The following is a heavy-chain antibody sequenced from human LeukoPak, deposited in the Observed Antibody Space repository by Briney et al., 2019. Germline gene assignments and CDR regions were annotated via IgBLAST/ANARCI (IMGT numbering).Heavy chain of an antibody. Sequence: SETLSLTCAVYGGSFSGYYWSWIRQPPGKGLEWIGEINHSGSTNYNPSLKSRVTISVDTSKNQFSLKLSSVTAADTAVYYCARDPYGDYVFDYWGQGTLVTVSS. J-gene: IGHJ4*02. D-gene: IGHD4-17*01. CDR3: ARDPYGDYVFDY. V-gene: IGHV4-34*01. CDR2: INHSGST. CDR1: GGSFSGYY.